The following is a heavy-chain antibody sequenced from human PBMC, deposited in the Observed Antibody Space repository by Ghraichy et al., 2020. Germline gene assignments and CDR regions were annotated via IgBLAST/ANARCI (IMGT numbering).Heavy chain of an antibody. V-gene: IGHV3-15*01. J-gene: IGHJ4*02. D-gene: IGHD3-3*01. CDR1: GFTFSNAW. CDR2: IKSKTDGGTT. Sequence: GGSLRLSCAASGFTFSNAWMSWVRQAPGKGLEWVGRIKSKTDGGTTDYAAPVKGRFTISRDDSKNTLYLQMNSLKTEDTAVYYCTTVGGDFWSGYSFNFDYWGQGTLVTVSS. CDR3: TTVGGDFWSGYSFNFDY.